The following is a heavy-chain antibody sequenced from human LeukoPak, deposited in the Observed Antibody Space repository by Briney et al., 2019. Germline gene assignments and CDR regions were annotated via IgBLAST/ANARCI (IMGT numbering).Heavy chain of an antibody. J-gene: IGHJ6*03. CDR1: GFTFSSYS. CDR2: ISSSSSYR. D-gene: IGHD3-22*01. V-gene: IGHV3-21*01. Sequence: PGGSLRLSCAASGFTFSSYSMNWVRQAPGKGLEWVSSISSSSSYRYYADSVKGRFTISRDNAKNSLFLQMNSLRVDDTAVYYCARGFYDTSPLNYCMDVWGKGTTVTVSS. CDR3: ARGFYDTSPLNYCMDV.